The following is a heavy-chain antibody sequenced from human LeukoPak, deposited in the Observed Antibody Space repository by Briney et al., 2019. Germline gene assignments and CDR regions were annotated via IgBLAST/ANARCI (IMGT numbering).Heavy chain of an antibody. CDR3: ARRGLSGYCSATTCYDAFDL. D-gene: IGHD2-15*01. Sequence: GESLKISCKGSGYSFTNYWIAWVRQVPGKGLEWMGIIHPGDSDTRYSPSFQGQVNISVDKSISTAYLQWNSLKASDTAMYYCARRGLSGYCSATTCYDAFDLWGQGIMVTVSS. V-gene: IGHV5-51*01. CDR2: IHPGDSDT. CDR1: GYSFTNYW. J-gene: IGHJ3*01.